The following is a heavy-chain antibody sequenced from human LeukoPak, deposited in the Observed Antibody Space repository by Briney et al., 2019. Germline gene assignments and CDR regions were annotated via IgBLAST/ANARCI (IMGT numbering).Heavy chain of an antibody. CDR1: GFTFSSYG. J-gene: IGHJ6*03. Sequence: PGGSLRLSCAASGFTFSSYGVHWVRQAPGKGLEWVAFIRYDGSNKYYADSVKGRFTISRDNSKNTLYLQMNSLRAEDTAVYYCAKDRYCSSTSCYPYYYYYYMDVWGKGTTVTVSS. CDR2: IRYDGSNK. CDR3: AKDRYCSSTSCYPYYYYYYMDV. V-gene: IGHV3-30*02. D-gene: IGHD2-2*01.